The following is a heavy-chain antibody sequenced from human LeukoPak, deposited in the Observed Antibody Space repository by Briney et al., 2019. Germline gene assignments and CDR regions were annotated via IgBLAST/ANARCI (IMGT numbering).Heavy chain of an antibody. CDR1: GFTFSNYA. CDR3: ASTAARDDY. Sequence: GGSLRLSCAASGFTFSNYAMHWVRQAPGKGLEWVAVISSDGSNKYYADSVKGRFTISRDNSKNTLYLQMNSLRAEDTAVYYCASTAARDDYWGQGTLVTVSS. J-gene: IGHJ4*02. D-gene: IGHD2-15*01. CDR2: ISSDGSNK. V-gene: IGHV3-30-3*01.